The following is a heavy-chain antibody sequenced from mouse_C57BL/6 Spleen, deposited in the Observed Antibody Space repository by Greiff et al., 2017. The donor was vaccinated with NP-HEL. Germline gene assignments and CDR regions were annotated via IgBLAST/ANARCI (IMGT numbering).Heavy chain of an antibody. CDR3: AREAMGKNAMDY. D-gene: IGHD2-3*01. Sequence: VQLVESGAELVRPGTSVKVSCKASGYAFTNYLIEWVKQRPGQGLEWIGVINPGSGGTNYNEKFKGKATLTADKSSSTAYMQLSSLTSEDSAVYFCAREAMGKNAMDYWGQGTSVTVSS. CDR2: INPGSGGT. V-gene: IGHV1-54*01. J-gene: IGHJ4*01. CDR1: GYAFTNYL.